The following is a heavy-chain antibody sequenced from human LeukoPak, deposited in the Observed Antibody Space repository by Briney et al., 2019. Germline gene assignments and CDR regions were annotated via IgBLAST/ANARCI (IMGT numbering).Heavy chain of an antibody. V-gene: IGHV3-48*01. Sequence: GGSLRLSCAASGFTFSSYSMNWVRQAPGKGLEWVSYISSASGSIYYADSVKGRFTISRDNSKNTLYLQMNSLRAEDTAVYYCAKDRCSSTSCYLAGGWFDPWGQGTLVTVSS. CDR1: GFTFSSYS. J-gene: IGHJ5*02. CDR3: AKDRCSSTSCYLAGGWFDP. CDR2: ISSASGSI. D-gene: IGHD2-2*01.